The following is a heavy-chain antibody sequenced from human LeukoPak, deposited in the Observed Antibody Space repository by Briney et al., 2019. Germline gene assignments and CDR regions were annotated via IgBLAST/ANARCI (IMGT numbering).Heavy chain of an antibody. CDR3: ARGGHYDFWSGPPDF. V-gene: IGHV1-18*04. J-gene: IGHJ4*02. Sequence: ASVKVSCKASGYTFTGYYMHWVRQAPGQGLEWMGRISTYSGNTNYAQKVQGRVTMTTDTSTSTAYMELKSLRSDDTAVYYCARGGHYDFWSGPPDFWGQGTLVTVSS. CDR1: GYTFTGYY. CDR2: ISTYSGNT. D-gene: IGHD3-3*01.